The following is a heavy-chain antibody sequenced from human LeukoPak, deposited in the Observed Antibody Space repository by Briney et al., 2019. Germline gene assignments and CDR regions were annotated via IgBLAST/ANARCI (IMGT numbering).Heavy chain of an antibody. Sequence: GESLKISCQVSGYSFTTYWIGWVRQMPGKGLEWMGIIYPGDSDTTYSPSFQGQVTISADKSISTAYLQWSSLKASDTAMYYCARRSRSKNSNGYYDYWGQGTLVTVSS. J-gene: IGHJ4*02. CDR1: GYSFTTYW. CDR2: IYPGDSDT. CDR3: ARRSRSKNSNGYYDY. V-gene: IGHV5-51*01. D-gene: IGHD3-22*01.